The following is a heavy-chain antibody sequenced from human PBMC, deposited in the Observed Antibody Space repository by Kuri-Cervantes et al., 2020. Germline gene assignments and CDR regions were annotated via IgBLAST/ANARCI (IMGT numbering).Heavy chain of an antibody. Sequence: ASVKVSCKASGYTFTSYGISWVRQAPGQGLEWMGWISAYNGNTNYAQKLQGRVTMTTDTSTSTAYMEMSSLRSEDTAVYYCARDADRSYYDSSGSIDYWGQGTLVTVSS. V-gene: IGHV1-18*01. J-gene: IGHJ4*02. CDR3: ARDADRSYYDSSGSIDY. CDR1: GYTFTSYG. D-gene: IGHD3-22*01. CDR2: ISAYNGNT.